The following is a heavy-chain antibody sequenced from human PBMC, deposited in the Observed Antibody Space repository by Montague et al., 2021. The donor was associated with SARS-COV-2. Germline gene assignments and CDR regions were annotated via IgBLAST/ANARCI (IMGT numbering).Heavy chain of an antibody. CDR3: ARGRQHFNMIVVVMTGGEYYFDY. D-gene: IGHD3-22*01. Sequence: SETLSLTCAVYGGSFSDYYWSWFRQPPGKGLEWIGEITHRGTSKYNPSLKSRVSISLDTSKNQFSLYLSSVTAADTAVYYCARGRQHFNMIVVVMTGGEYYFDYWGQGTLVTVSS. V-gene: IGHV4-34*01. J-gene: IGHJ4*02. CDR1: GGSFSDYY. CDR2: ITHRGTS.